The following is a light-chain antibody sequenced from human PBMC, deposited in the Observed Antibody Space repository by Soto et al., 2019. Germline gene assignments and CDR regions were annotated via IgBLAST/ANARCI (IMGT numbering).Light chain of an antibody. Sequence: EIVMTQSAATLSVSPGESATLSCRASQSVSGNLAWYQQKPGQAPRLLIYAASTRATGIPARFSGSGSGTEFTLPISSLQSEDFAVYYCHQYNNWPPITFGPGTKVDIK. V-gene: IGKV3-15*01. J-gene: IGKJ3*01. CDR2: AAS. CDR1: QSVSGN. CDR3: HQYNNWPPIT.